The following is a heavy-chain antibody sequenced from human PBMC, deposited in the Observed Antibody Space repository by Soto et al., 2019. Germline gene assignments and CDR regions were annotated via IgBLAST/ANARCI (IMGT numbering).Heavy chain of an antibody. CDR2: INPSTGAT. Sequence: ASVKVSCKASGYTFTGYFMHWVRQAPGQGLEWMGWINPSTGATNYAEKFQARVTITRVATTTDTSISTGYMEMNRLRSDDTAVYYCAIGTEPPIRNGYHLDFLGQGTLGTVSS. CDR3: AIGTEPPIRNGYHLDF. D-gene: IGHD3-22*01. V-gene: IGHV1-2*02. J-gene: IGHJ4*02. CDR1: GYTFTGYF.